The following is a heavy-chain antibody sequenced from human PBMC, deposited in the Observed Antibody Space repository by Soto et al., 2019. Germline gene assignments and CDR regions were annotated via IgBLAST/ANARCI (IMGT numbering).Heavy chain of an antibody. J-gene: IGHJ6*02. CDR2: IYPGDSDT. Sequence: PGESLKISCKGSGYSFTSYWIGWVRQMPGKGLEWMGIIYPGDSDTRYSPSFQGQVTISADKSISTAYLQWSSLKASDTAMYYCARGTRVGANPYYTGMDVRGQGTTVTVSS. CDR1: GYSFTSYW. D-gene: IGHD1-26*01. CDR3: ARGTRVGANPYYTGMDV. V-gene: IGHV5-51*01.